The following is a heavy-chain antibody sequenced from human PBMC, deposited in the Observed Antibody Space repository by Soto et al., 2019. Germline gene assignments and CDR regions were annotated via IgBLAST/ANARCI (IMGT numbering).Heavy chain of an antibody. CDR2: LSDSGDSI. Sequence: EVQLLESGGGLVQPGRSLRLSCTASGFTFSSHAMTWVRQAPGKGLEWVSGLSDSGDSIYYADSVKGRFTIYRDNSMNTLYLPMNTLRVEDTAVYYCAKVSSGWYAGFFDLWGQGTLVTVSS. CDR3: AKVSSGWYAGFFDL. D-gene: IGHD6-13*01. J-gene: IGHJ4*02. V-gene: IGHV3-23*01. CDR1: GFTFSSHA.